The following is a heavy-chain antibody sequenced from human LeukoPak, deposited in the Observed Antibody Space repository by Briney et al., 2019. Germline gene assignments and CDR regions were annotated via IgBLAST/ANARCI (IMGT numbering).Heavy chain of an antibody. CDR3: TTDLGRYYYYMDV. D-gene: IGHD7-27*01. J-gene: IGHJ6*03. CDR2: ISGSGGST. V-gene: IGHV3-23*01. Sequence: GGSLRLSCAASGFTFSSYGMSWVRQAPGKGLEWVSAISGSGGSTYYADSVKGRFTISRDNSKNKLYLQMNSLRAEDTAVYYCTTDLGRYYYYMDVWGKGTTVTISS. CDR1: GFTFSSYG.